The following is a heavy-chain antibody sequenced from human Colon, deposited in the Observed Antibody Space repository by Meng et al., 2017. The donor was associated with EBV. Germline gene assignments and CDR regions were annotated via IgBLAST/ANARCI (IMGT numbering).Heavy chain of an antibody. CDR3: ARGPYCGGDCYWFDP. D-gene: IGHD2-21*02. Sequence: QVPLEEPGPGLGKPSGTPSLTCAVFGDSISSGDYSWSWIRQPPGQGLEWIGYIYHGGTTYNTSLKSRVTISVDNSKNQFSLRLTSVTAADTAVYYCARGPYCGGDCYWFDPWGQGTLVTVSS. V-gene: IGHV4-30-2*01. J-gene: IGHJ5*02. CDR2: IYHGGTT. CDR1: GDSISSGDYS.